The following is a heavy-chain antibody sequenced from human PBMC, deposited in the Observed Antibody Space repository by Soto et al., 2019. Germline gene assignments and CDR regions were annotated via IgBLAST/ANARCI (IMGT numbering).Heavy chain of an antibody. CDR2: INQDGSQT. CDR3: ARSLDY. CDR1: GFPFINSW. V-gene: IGHV3-7*01. J-gene: IGHJ4*02. Sequence: GGSLRLSCAASGFPFINSWMDWVRQAPGKGLEWVANINQDGSQTYYVDSVKGRFTVSRDNAENSVYLQMNSLRVEDTAVYYCARSLDYWGQGTLVTVSS.